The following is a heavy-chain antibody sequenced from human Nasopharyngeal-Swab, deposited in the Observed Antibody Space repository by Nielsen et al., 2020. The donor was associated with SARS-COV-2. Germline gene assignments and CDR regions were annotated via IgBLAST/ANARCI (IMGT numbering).Heavy chain of an antibody. CDR3: AKGTSDYTDYVAFQH. J-gene: IGHJ1*01. CDR2: IKSDGSST. Sequence: GESLKISCAASGFTFRSYWMHWVRQAPGKGLVWVSRIKSDGSSTNYADSVKGRFTISRDNSKNTLYLQMSSLRAEDTAVYYCAKGTSDYTDYVAFQHWGQGTLVPVSS. CDR1: GFTFRSYW. V-gene: IGHV3-74*01. D-gene: IGHD4-11*01.